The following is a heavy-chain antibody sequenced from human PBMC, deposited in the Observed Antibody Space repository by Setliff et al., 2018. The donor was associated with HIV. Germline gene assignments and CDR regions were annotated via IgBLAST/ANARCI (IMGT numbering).Heavy chain of an antibody. CDR1: GFTFSSYA. J-gene: IGHJ4*02. D-gene: IGHD2-15*01. CDR2: ISGSAQTT. Sequence: GESLKISCAASGFTFSSYAITWVRQAPGKGLEWVSMISGSAQTTYYADSVKGRFTISRDNSKNTVYLEMNSLRAEDTAVYYCAKRGPYCSGGTCHYYFDYWGQGTLVTVSS. V-gene: IGHV3-23*01. CDR3: AKRGPYCSGGTCHYYFDY.